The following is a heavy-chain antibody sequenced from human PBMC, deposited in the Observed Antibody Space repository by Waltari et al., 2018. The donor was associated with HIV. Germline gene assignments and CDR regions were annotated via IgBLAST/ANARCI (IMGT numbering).Heavy chain of an antibody. V-gene: IGHV4-61*02. CDR1: GVSIATGSSS. D-gene: IGHD3-22*01. Sequence: QVLLQESGPGRLKPSETLSLTCGVSGVSIATGSSSWNWVRPSAREAMEGIGGVYNSGNTNYSPSLRGRVTISIDTSKNQFSLNLNSVTAADTAVYFCARDHAVVLSSNPRQSVYYYYGMDVWGQGTTVTVSS. CDR3: ARDHAVVLSSNPRQSVYYYYGMDV. CDR2: VYNSGNT. J-gene: IGHJ6*02.